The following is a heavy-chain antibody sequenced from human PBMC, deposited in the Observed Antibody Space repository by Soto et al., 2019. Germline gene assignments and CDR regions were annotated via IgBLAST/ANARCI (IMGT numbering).Heavy chain of an antibody. J-gene: IGHJ5*02. Sequence: PSETLSLTCTFSGGSLRRGGYYWRWIRPHPGKGLEWIGYIYYGGSTNYNPSLKSRVIISVETAKNQFSLSLSSVTAADTAVYYCTGAYYDIDGYSLDPWGQGTSVTVSS. D-gene: IGHD3-22*01. CDR2: IYYGGST. CDR3: TGAYYDIDGYSLDP. CDR1: GGSLRRGGYY. V-gene: IGHV4-61*08.